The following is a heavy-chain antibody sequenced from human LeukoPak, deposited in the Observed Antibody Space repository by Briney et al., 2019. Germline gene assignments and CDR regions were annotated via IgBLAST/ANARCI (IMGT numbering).Heavy chain of an antibody. CDR1: GYTFTSYY. CDR3: ATRRWELGAIGPERYFDY. V-gene: IGHV1-46*01. Sequence: ASVKVSCKASGYTFTSYYMHWVRQAPGQGLEWMGIINPSGGSTSYAQKFQGRVTMTEDTSTDTAYMELSSLRSEDTAVYYCATRRWELGAIGPERYFDYWGQGTLVTVSS. D-gene: IGHD1-26*01. J-gene: IGHJ4*02. CDR2: INPSGGST.